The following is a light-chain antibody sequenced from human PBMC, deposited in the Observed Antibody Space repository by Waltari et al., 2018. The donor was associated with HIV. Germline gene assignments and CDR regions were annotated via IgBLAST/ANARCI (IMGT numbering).Light chain of an antibody. V-gene: IGKV3-15*01. Sequence: EIVMTQSPATLSVSPGERATVSCRASQSIASNLDWYQQKPGQAPRLLIHGASTRATGIPARFSGSGSGTEFTLTISSLQSEDFAVYYCQQYNNWPITFGQGTRLEIK. J-gene: IGKJ5*01. CDR1: QSIASN. CDR3: QQYNNWPIT. CDR2: GAS.